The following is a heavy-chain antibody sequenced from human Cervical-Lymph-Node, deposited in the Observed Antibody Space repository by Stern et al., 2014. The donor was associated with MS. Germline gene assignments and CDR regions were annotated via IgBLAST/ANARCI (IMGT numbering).Heavy chain of an antibody. CDR2: IIPTFNTA. Sequence: QVQLMQSGAEVGTPGSSVKVSCTASGGSLTSLSISWVRQAPGQGLEWMGGIIPTFNTAAYAQKFQDRVTITADKSMNAVYMELSSLGPEDTAMYYCAKDPPLGVLLEGGYKYFDVDVWGQGTTVTVSS. CDR3: AKDPPLGVLLEGGYKYFDVDV. CDR1: GGSLTSLS. D-gene: IGHD3-3*01. J-gene: IGHJ6*02. V-gene: IGHV1-69*06.